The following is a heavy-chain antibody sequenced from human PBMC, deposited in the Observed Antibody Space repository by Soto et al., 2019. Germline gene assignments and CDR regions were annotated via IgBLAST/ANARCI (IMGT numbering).Heavy chain of an antibody. D-gene: IGHD3-9*01. Sequence: ASVKVSCKASGYTFTVYFMHWVRPAPRQGLEWMGWINPNSGGTNYAQKFQGWVTMTRDTSISTAYMELSRLRSDDTAVYYCARTTPWGRHFDWLLRNNDAFDIWGQGTMVTVS. CDR1: GYTFTVYF. J-gene: IGHJ3*02. CDR2: INPNSGGT. V-gene: IGHV1-2*04. CDR3: ARTTPWGRHFDWLLRNNDAFDI.